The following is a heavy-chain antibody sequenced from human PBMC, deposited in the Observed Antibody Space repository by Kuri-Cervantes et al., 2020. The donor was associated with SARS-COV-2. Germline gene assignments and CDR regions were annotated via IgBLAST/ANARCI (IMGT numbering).Heavy chain of an antibody. Sequence: GSLRLSCTVSGYSISSGYYWGWIRQPPGKGLEWIGRIDHSGSTYYNPSLKSRVTISVDTSKNQFSLKLSSVTAADTAVYYFARPGSLDTAMVTRDYWGQGTLVTVSS. D-gene: IGHD5-18*01. CDR2: IDHSGST. CDR3: ARPGSLDTAMVTRDY. V-gene: IGHV4-38-2*02. J-gene: IGHJ4*02. CDR1: GYSISSGYY.